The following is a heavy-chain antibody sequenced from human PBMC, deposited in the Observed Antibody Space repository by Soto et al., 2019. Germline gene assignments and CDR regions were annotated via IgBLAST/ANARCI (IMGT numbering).Heavy chain of an antibody. Sequence: SETLSLTCTVSGGSISSGDYYWSWIRQPPGKDLEWIGYIYYSGSTYYNPSLKSRVTMSVDTSKNQFSLKLSSVTAADTAVYYCARVERDMVATTGWFDPWGQGTLVTV. CDR1: GGSISSGDYY. CDR3: ARVERDMVATTGWFDP. CDR2: IYYSGST. D-gene: IGHD5-12*01. V-gene: IGHV4-30-4*01. J-gene: IGHJ5*02.